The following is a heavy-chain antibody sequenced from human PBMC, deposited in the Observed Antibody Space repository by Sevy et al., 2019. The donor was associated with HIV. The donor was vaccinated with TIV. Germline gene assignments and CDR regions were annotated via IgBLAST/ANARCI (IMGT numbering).Heavy chain of an antibody. CDR1: GDSISGYY. D-gene: IGHD1-26*01. CDR2: MYSGGST. Sequence: SETLSLTCTASGDSISGYYWSWIRQSAGKGLEWIGRMYSGGSTNYNPSLKSRVTMSVDTSKTQLSLRLSSVTAADTAVYYCARAGVGATVLDYWGQGTLVTVSS. V-gene: IGHV4-4*07. CDR3: ARAGVGATVLDY. J-gene: IGHJ4*02.